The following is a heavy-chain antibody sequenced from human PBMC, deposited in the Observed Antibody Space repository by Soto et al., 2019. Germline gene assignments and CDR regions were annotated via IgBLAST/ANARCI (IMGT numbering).Heavy chain of an antibody. V-gene: IGHV1-69*01. CDR3: ARTGYNILQLGVNWFDP. Sequence: QVQLVQSGAEVKKPGSSVKVSCKASGGTFSSYAISWVRQAPGQGLEWMGGIIPIFGTANYAQKFQGRVTITADESTSTAYMERSSLRSEDTAVYYCARTGYNILQLGVNWFDPWGQGTLVTVSS. CDR2: IIPIFGTA. D-gene: IGHD5-18*01. CDR1: GGTFSSYA. J-gene: IGHJ5*02.